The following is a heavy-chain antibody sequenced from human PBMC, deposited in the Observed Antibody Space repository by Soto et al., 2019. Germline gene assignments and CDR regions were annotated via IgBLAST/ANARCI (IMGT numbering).Heavy chain of an antibody. CDR2: ISYDGSNK. CDR1: GFTFSSYG. D-gene: IGHD2-15*01. J-gene: IGHJ4*02. V-gene: IGHV3-30*03. Sequence: QVQLVESGGGVVQPGRSLRLSCAASGFTFSSYGMHWVRQAPGKGLEWVAVISYDGSNKYYADSVKGRFTISRDNSKNTLYLQMKSLRAEDTAVYYCARAGGLLRDYWGQGTLVTVSS. CDR3: ARAGGLLRDY.